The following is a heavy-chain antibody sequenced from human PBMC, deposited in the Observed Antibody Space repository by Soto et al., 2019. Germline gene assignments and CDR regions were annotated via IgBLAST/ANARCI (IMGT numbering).Heavy chain of an antibody. D-gene: IGHD5-12*01. CDR1: GGSISSGDDY. Sequence: QVQLQESGPGLVKPSQTLSLTCTVSGGSISSGDDYWSWLRQPSGKGLEWIGYIYYSGSTYYNPSFKSRVTLPVDTSKNQFSLKLSSVTAADTAVYYCARSRDGYNRLDYWGQGTLVTVSS. J-gene: IGHJ4*02. V-gene: IGHV4-30-4*01. CDR3: ARSRDGYNRLDY. CDR2: IYYSGST.